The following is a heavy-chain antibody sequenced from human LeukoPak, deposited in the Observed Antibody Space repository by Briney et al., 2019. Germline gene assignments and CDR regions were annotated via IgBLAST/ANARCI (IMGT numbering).Heavy chain of an antibody. CDR1: GFTVSTHY. J-gene: IGHJ5*02. CDR2: IETGDKA. CDR3: ARLWIVATWFDA. D-gene: IGHD2-2*03. V-gene: IGHV3-53*01. Sequence: PGGSLRLSCAASGFTVSTHYMNWVRQAPGKGLEWVSVIETGDKASYADSVKGRFTISRDDSNNKVFLHLNSVRVEDTAVYYCARLWIVATWFDAWGQGALVTVSS.